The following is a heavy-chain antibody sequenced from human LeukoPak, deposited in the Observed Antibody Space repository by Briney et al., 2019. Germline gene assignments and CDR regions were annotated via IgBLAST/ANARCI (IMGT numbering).Heavy chain of an antibody. D-gene: IGHD5-18*01. CDR2: MNPNSGNT. CDR1: GYTFTSYD. V-gene: IGHV1-8*03. J-gene: IGHJ4*02. CDR3: AKDTAMAYYFDY. Sequence: ASVKVSCKASGYTFTSYDINWVRQATGQGLEWMGWMNPNSGNTGYAQKFQGRVTITRNTSISTAYMELSRLRSDDTAVYYCAKDTAMAYYFDYWGQGTLVTVSS.